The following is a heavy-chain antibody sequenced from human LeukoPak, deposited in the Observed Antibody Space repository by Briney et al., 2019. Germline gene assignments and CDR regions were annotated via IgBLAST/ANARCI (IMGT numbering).Heavy chain of an antibody. J-gene: IGHJ4*02. CDR3: ACLPATIPFDY. D-gene: IGHD2-2*02. Sequence: PGASLRLSCAASGFTFSTYAMSWVRQAPGKGLEWVSTISPNVGSTYYADSVKGRFTISRDNSKNTLYLQMDSLRAADTAVYYCACLPATIPFDYWGQGTLVTVSS. CDR1: GFTFSTYA. V-gene: IGHV3-23*01. CDR2: ISPNVGST.